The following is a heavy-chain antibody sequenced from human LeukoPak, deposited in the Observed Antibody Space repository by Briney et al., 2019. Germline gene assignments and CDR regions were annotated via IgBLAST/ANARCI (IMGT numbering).Heavy chain of an antibody. CDR1: AFTFSSYE. CDR2: ISSSSSYI. V-gene: IGHV3-21*01. D-gene: IGHD4-17*01. Sequence: GGSLRLSCVASAFTFSSYEMNWVRQAPGKGLEWVSSISSSSSYIYYADSVKGRFTISRDNAKNSLYLQMNSLRAEDTAVYYCARADYGDYGFDAFDIWGQGTMVTVSS. CDR3: ARADYGDYGFDAFDI. J-gene: IGHJ3*02.